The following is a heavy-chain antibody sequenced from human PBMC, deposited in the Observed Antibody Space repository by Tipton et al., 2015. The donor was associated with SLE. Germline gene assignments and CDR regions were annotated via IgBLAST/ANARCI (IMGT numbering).Heavy chain of an antibody. CDR1: GYTFTGYY. CDR2: INPNSGGT. CDR3: ARVPPYYYGSGSPQAWFDP. V-gene: IGHV1-2*06. Sequence: QSGAEVKKPGASVKVSCKASGYTFTGYYMHWVRQAPGQGLEWMGRINPNSGGTNYAQKFQGRVTMTRDTSISTAYMELSRLRSDDTAVYYCARVPPYYYGSGSPQAWFDPWGQGTLVTVSS. D-gene: IGHD3-10*01. J-gene: IGHJ5*02.